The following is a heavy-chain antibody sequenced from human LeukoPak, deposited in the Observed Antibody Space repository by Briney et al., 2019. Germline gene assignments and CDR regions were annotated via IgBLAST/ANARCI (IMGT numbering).Heavy chain of an antibody. V-gene: IGHV4-34*01. Sequence: SETLSLTCAVYGGSFSGYYWSWVRQPPGKGLEWIGEINHSGSTNYNPSLKSRVTISVDTSKNQFSLKLRSVSAADTAVYYCARVRLSIAVAGGVVRIDYWGQGTLVTVSS. D-gene: IGHD6-19*01. CDR3: ARVRLSIAVAGGVVRIDY. CDR1: GGSFSGYY. J-gene: IGHJ4*02. CDR2: INHSGST.